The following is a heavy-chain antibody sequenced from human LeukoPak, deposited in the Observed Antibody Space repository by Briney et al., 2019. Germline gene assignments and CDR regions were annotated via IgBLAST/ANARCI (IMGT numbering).Heavy chain of an antibody. J-gene: IGHJ3*02. CDR1: GFTFSNYW. CDR2: INTDGSRT. V-gene: IGHV3-74*01. CDR3: AREEEGDAFDI. Sequence: GGSLRLSCAASGFTFSNYWMHWVRQAPGRGLVWVSRINTDGSRTSYADSVKGRFTISRDNAKNTLYLQMNSLRAEDTAVYYCAREEEGDAFDIWGQGTMVTVSS.